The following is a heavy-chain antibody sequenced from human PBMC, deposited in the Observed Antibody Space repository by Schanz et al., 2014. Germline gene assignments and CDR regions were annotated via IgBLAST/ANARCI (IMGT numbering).Heavy chain of an antibody. CDR3: ASDAGKDCSNLAFDV. CDR1: GFTFSSYV. D-gene: IGHD2-21*01. Sequence: EVQVVESGGGFVQPGGSLRLSCAASGFTFSSYVMNWVRQAPGRGLEWVFFISASGDSTSYADSVKALFTISRDSSKNTLFLQMNSLRAVDAAVYFCASDAGKDCSNLAFDVWGQGTLVTVSS. V-gene: IGHV3-23*04. CDR2: ISASGDST. J-gene: IGHJ3*01.